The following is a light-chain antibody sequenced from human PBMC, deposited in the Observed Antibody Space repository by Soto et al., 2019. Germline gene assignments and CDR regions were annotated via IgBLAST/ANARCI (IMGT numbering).Light chain of an antibody. CDR3: QQAHTFPVT. V-gene: IGKV1-12*01. J-gene: IGKJ5*01. CDR2: AAS. Sequence: DIQMTQSPSSVSAVVGDRVTITCRASQDITRWLAWYQQQPGRAPKLLIYAASTLQGGGPSRFSGSGSGTDFTLTISSLRPEDVATYYCQQAHTFPVTFGQGTPIEI. CDR1: QDITRW.